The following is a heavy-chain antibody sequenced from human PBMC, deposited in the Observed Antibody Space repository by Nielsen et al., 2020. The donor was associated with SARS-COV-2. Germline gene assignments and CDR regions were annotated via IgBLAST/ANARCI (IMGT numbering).Heavy chain of an antibody. CDR3: ARDGPTRATATDY. J-gene: IGHJ4*02. CDR2: ISYDANNK. V-gene: IGHV3-30*03. CDR1: GFSFSNYG. Sequence: GGSLRLSCAASGFSFSNYGIHWVRQAPGKGLEWVAFISYDANNKYYSDSVKGRFTISRDKSKNTLFLQMNSLRPEDTAVYFCARDGPTRATATDYWGQGTLVTVS. D-gene: IGHD2-2*01.